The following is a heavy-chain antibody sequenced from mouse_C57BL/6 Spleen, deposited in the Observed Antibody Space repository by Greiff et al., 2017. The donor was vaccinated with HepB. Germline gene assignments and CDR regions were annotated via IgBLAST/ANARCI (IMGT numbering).Heavy chain of an antibody. CDR3: ARKGNGYSGMAGFAY. J-gene: IGHJ3*01. CDR2: IWSGGST. V-gene: IGHV2-2*01. CDR1: GFSLTSYG. Sequence: QVQLKESGPGLVQPSQSLSITCTVSGFSLTSYGVHWVRQSPGKGLEWLGVIWSGGSTDYNAAFISRLSISKDNSKSQVFFKMNSLQADDTAIYYCARKGNGYSGMAGFAYWGQGTLVTVSA. D-gene: IGHD2-3*01.